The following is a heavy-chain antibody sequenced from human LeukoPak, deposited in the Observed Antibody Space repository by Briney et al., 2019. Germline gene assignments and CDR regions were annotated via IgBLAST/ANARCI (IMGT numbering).Heavy chain of an antibody. CDR1: GYTLTELS. CDR3: ATDRAYGSGSHGTFDI. Sequence: ASVKVSCKVSGYTLTELSMHWVRQAPGKGLEWMGGFDPEDGETIYAQKFQGRVTMTEDISTDTAYMELSSLRSEDTAVYYCATDRAYGSGSHGTFDIWGQGTMVTVSS. D-gene: IGHD3-10*01. J-gene: IGHJ3*02. V-gene: IGHV1-24*01. CDR2: FDPEDGET.